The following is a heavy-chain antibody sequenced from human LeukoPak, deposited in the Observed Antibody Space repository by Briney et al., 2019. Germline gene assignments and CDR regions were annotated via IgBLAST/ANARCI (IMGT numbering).Heavy chain of an antibody. V-gene: IGHV3-23*01. CDR3: AKVLGNYYYGMDV. D-gene: IGHD2-15*01. CDR1: GFTFSSYA. CDR2: ISGSGDST. J-gene: IGHJ6*02. Sequence: PGGSLRLSCAASGFTFSSYAMSWVRQAPGKGLEWVSAISGSGDSTYYADSVKGRFTISRDNSKNTLYLQMNSLRAEDTALYYCAKVLGNYYYGMDVWGQGTTVTVSS.